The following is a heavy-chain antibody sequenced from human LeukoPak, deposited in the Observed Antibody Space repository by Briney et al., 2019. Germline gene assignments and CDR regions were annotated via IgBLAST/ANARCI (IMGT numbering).Heavy chain of an antibody. CDR1: GFTFSSYS. Sequence: GGSLRLSCAASGFTFSSYSMNWVRQAPGKGLEWVSPISSSSSYIYYADSVQGRFTISRDNAKNSLYLQMNSLRAEDTAVYYCARDFSGDYYDSSGYYDFGIDYRGQGTLVTVSS. V-gene: IGHV3-21*01. D-gene: IGHD3-22*01. CDR3: ARDFSGDYYDSSGYYDFGIDY. J-gene: IGHJ4*02. CDR2: ISSSSSYI.